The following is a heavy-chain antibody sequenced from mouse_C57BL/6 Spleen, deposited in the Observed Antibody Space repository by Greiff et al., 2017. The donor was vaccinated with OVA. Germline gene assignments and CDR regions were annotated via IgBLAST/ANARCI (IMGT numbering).Heavy chain of an antibody. CDR3: ARRDDYDESHFDY. Sequence: VQLVESGAELAKPGASVKLSCKASGYTFTSYWMHWVKQRPGQGLEWIGYINPSSGYTKYNQKFKDKATLTADKSSSTAYMQLSSLTYEDAAVYYCARRDDYDESHFDYWGQGTTLTVSS. CDR2: INPSSGYT. CDR1: GYTFTSYW. D-gene: IGHD2-4*01. V-gene: IGHV1-7*01. J-gene: IGHJ2*01.